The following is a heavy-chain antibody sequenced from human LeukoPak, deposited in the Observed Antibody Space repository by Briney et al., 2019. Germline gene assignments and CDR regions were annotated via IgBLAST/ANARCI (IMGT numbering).Heavy chain of an antibody. V-gene: IGHV3-74*01. CDR1: GFTFSSYW. Sequence: GGSLRLSCAASGFTFSSYWMHWVRQAPGKGLVWVSRMNSDGTSTSYADSVKGRFTISRDNAKNTLYLQMNSLRAEDTAVYYCAREQSGIVGATAYYYYGMDVWGQGTTVTVPS. CDR3: AREQSGIVGATAYYYYGMDV. CDR2: MNSDGTST. D-gene: IGHD1-26*01. J-gene: IGHJ6*02.